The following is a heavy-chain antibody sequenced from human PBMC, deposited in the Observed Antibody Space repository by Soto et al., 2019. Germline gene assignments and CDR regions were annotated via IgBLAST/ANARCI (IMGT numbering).Heavy chain of an antibody. CDR2: ISWDGGST. CDR3: AKDPHXPSSSSRGGYYYYGMDV. CDR1: GFTFDYYA. D-gene: IGHD6-6*01. V-gene: IGHV3-43D*04. Sequence: GGSLRLSCAASGFTFDYYAMHWVRQAPGKGLEWVSLISWDGGSTYYADSVKGRFTISRDNSKNSLYLQMNSLRAEDTALYYCAKDPHXPSSSSRGGYYYYGMDVWGQGTTVTVSS. J-gene: IGHJ6*02.